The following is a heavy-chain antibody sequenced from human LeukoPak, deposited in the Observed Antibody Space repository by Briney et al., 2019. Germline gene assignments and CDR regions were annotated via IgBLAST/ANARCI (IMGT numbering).Heavy chain of an antibody. V-gene: IGHV4-59*10. CDR3: ARGHQWELRGIDY. D-gene: IGHD1-26*01. CDR1: GGSFSGYY. J-gene: IGHJ4*02. CDR2: IYTSGST. Sequence: SETLSLTCAVYGGSFSGYYWSWIRQPAGKGLEWIGRIYTSGSTNYNPSLKSRVTISVDTSKNQFSLKLSSVTAADTAVYYCARGHQWELRGIDYWGQGTLVTVSS.